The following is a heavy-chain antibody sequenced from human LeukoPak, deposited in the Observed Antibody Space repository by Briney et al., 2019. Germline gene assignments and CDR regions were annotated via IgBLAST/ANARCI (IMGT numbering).Heavy chain of an antibody. V-gene: IGHV4-59*12. J-gene: IGHJ4*02. CDR3: ARDFAGGPFDY. CDR1: GGSISSYY. D-gene: IGHD1-26*01. Sequence: SETLSLTCTVSGGSISSYYWSWIRQPPRKGLEWIGYIHYTGSTNYNPSLKSRATISVDKSKNQISLKLTSVTAADTAVYYCARDFAGGPFDYWGRGTLVTVSS. CDR2: IHYTGST.